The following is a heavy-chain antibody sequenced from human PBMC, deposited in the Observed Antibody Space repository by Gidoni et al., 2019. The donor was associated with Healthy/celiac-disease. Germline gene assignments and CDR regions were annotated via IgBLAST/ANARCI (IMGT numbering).Heavy chain of an antibody. Sequence: QVQLVQSGAEVKKPGASVKVSCKASGYTFTGYYMHWVRQAPGQGLEWMGWINPNSGGTNYAQKFQGRVTMTRDTSISTAYMELSRLRSDDTAVYYCARGRGWNSWGFYYGMDVWGQGTTVTVSS. CDR2: INPNSGGT. J-gene: IGHJ6*02. D-gene: IGHD1-7*01. V-gene: IGHV1-2*02. CDR3: ARGRGWNSWGFYYGMDV. CDR1: GYTFTGYY.